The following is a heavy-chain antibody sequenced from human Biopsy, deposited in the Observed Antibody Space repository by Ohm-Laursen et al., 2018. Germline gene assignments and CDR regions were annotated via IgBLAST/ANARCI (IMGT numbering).Heavy chain of an antibody. V-gene: IGHV4-59*01. Sequence: TLSLTWAVSGDSISSYYWSWIRQPPGQGLQRIGYVYYTGSTDDNPTLQSRVTISVDTSKNHFYLRLRSVTPADTAIYYCARDRGYYSDRTVPGYFDLWGRGTLVTVSS. CDR3: ARDRGYYSDRTVPGYFDL. D-gene: IGHD3-22*01. J-gene: IGHJ2*01. CDR1: GDSISSYY. CDR2: VYYTGST.